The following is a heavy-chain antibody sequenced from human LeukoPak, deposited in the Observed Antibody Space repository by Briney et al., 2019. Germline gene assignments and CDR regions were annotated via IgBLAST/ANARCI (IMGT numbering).Heavy chain of an antibody. CDR1: GFTFSSYW. D-gene: IGHD3-10*01. V-gene: IGHV3-7*01. Sequence: GGSLRLSCVASGFTFSSYWMSWVRQAPGKGLEWVANIKQDGSEKYYVDSVKGRFTISRDNAKNSLYLQMNSLRAEDTAVYYCARFKVRGVVVDYWGQGTLVTVSS. J-gene: IGHJ4*02. CDR3: ARFKVRGVVVDY. CDR2: IKQDGSEK.